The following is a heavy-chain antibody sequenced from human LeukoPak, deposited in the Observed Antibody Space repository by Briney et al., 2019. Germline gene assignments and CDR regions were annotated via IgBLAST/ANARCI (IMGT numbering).Heavy chain of an antibody. CDR3: ARDVFTRVTMVRGDQGDY. Sequence: GASVKVSCKASGYTFTDFYMHWVRQAPGQGLEWMGWINPNSGGTNYAQKFQGRVTMTRDTSISTAYMELSRLRSDDTAVYYCARDVFTRVTMVRGDQGDYWGQGTLVTVSS. J-gene: IGHJ4*02. D-gene: IGHD3-10*01. CDR2: INPNSGGT. CDR1: GYTFTDFY. V-gene: IGHV1-2*02.